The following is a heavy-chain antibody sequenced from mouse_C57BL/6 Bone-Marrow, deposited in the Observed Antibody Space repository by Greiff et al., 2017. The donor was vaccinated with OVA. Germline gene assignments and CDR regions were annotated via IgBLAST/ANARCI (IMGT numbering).Heavy chain of an antibody. CDR2: IDPSDSYT. CDR3: ARRGNWESYAMDY. CDR1: GYTFTSYW. J-gene: IGHJ4*01. Sequence: QVHVKQSGAELVKPGASVKLSCKASGYTFTSYWMQWVKQRPGQGLEWIGEIDPSDSYTNYNQKFKGKATLTVDTSSSTAYMQLSSLTSEDSAVYYCARRGNWESYAMDYWGQGTSVTVSS. D-gene: IGHD4-1*01. V-gene: IGHV1-50*01.